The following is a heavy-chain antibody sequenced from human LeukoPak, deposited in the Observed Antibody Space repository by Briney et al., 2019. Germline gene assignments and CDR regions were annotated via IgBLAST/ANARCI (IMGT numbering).Heavy chain of an antibody. CDR3: AREMGYCSSSSCYPWFDP. V-gene: IGHV4-59*01. J-gene: IGHJ5*02. CDR2: IYYSGIT. CDR1: GFTFSDYY. D-gene: IGHD2-2*01. Sequence: GSLRLSCAASGFTFSDYYMSWIRQAPGKGLEWIGYIYYSGITNYNPSLKNRVTISVDTSKNQVSLKLTSVTAADTAVYYCAREMGYCSSSSCYPWFDPWGQGTLVTVSS.